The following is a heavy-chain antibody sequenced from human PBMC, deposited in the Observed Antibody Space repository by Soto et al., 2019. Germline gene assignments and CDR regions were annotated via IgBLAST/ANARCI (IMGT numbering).Heavy chain of an antibody. J-gene: IGHJ6*02. CDR3: ARDDVDTGRVGGIVSYYCHGLDV. Sequence: QVQLQESGPGVVKPSETLSLTCSVSGGSISSYYWSWIRQPPGKGLEHIGSIYYSGRISYNPSLKSRLTISGDTFKNQFNLQLTSVTAGDTAVYYCARDDVDTGRVGGIVSYYCHGLDVWGQGATVTVCS. D-gene: IGHD5-18*01. CDR2: IYYSGRI. CDR1: GGSISSYY. V-gene: IGHV4-59*12.